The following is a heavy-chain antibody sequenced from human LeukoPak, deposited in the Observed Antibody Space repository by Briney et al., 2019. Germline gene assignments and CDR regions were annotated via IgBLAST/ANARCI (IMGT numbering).Heavy chain of an antibody. CDR1: GFTFDDYA. CDR2: VCWYSGSI. CDR3: AKDISSGSYGLYYFDY. V-gene: IGHV3-9*01. J-gene: IGHJ4*02. D-gene: IGHD3-10*01. Sequence: GGSLRLSCADSGFTFDDYAMHWVRQAPGKGLEWVSGVCWYSGSIGYADSVKGRFTISRDNAKNSLYLQMNSLRAEDTALYYCAKDISSGSYGLYYFDYWGQGTLVTVST.